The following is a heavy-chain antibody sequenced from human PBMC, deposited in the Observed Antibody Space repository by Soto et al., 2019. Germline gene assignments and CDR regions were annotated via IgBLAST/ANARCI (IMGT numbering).Heavy chain of an antibody. J-gene: IGHJ4*02. Sequence: GLSRTLACGAGEFSCTRCAMTSVRQAPEKGLEWVSAVTSGGNIYYAESVKGRFTISRDNSKNTLYLQMTSLRADDTAVYYCAKRRTYRGDAFCVDNWGQGTLVTVSS. CDR1: EFSCTRCA. CDR3: AKRRTYRGDAFCVDN. D-gene: IGHD5-12*01. CDR2: VTSGGNI. V-gene: IGHV3-23*01.